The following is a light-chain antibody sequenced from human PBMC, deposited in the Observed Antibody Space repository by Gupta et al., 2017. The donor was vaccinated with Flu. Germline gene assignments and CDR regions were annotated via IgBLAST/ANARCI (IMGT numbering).Light chain of an antibody. V-gene: IGLV1-40*01. CDR3: QSYDSSLSDSSV. CDR1: STDTGAGYD. Sequence: QPVLTQPPSPSGAPGQRVTISCTGRSTDTGAGYDVHWYQQLPGPAPNLLIYGNTNRPSGVPDRFAGSKSGTSASLAITGLQAEDEADYDGQSYDSSLSDSSVFGTGTKVTVL. J-gene: IGLJ1*01. CDR2: GNT.